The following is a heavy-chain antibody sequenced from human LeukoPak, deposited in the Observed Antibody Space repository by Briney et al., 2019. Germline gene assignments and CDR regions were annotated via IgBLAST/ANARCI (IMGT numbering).Heavy chain of an antibody. D-gene: IGHD3-22*01. V-gene: IGHV3-7*01. CDR1: GFIFSSSW. CDR2: INEDGSEK. CDR3: ARDDYYDSSGYYYLIY. Sequence: GGSLRLSCAASGFIFSSSWMTWVRQAPGKRLELVANINEDGSEKYSVDSVKGRFTISRDNAKNSLSLQMNSLRAEDTAVYYCARDDYYDSSGYYYLIYWGQGTLVTVSS. J-gene: IGHJ4*02.